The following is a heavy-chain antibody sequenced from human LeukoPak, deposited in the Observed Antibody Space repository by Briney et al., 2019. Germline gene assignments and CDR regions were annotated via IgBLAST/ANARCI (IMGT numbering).Heavy chain of an antibody. D-gene: IGHD1-26*01. CDR3: ARAEVGASPTDVAFDI. V-gene: IGHV3-13*01. J-gene: IGHJ3*02. CDR1: GFTFSSYD. Sequence: PGGSLRLSCAASGFTFSSYDMHWVRHATGKGLEWVSAIGTAGDTYYPGSVKGRFTISRENAKNSLYLQMNSLRAGDTAVYYCARAEVGASPTDVAFDIWGQGTMVTVSS. CDR2: IGTAGDT.